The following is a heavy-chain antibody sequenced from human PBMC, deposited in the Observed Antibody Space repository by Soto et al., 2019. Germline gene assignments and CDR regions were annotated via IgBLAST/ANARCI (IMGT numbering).Heavy chain of an antibody. Sequence: QVQLVESGGGVVQPGRSLRLSCAASGFNFSSYGMHWVRQAPGKGLEWVAVIWYDGSNKYYADSVKGRFTISRDNSKNTLYLQMNSLRAEDTAVYYCEREARLYCISTSCSYYFDYWGQGTLVTVSS. D-gene: IGHD2-2*01. V-gene: IGHV3-33*01. J-gene: IGHJ4*02. CDR1: GFNFSSYG. CDR3: EREARLYCISTSCSYYFDY. CDR2: IWYDGSNK.